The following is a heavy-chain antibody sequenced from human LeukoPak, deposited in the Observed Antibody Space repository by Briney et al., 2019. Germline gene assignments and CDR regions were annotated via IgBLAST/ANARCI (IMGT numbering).Heavy chain of an antibody. CDR2: IGGSGSST. D-gene: IGHD3-10*01. CDR3: ARKAGYYYGSGDY. CDR1: GFTFSSYA. J-gene: IGHJ4*02. Sequence: PGGSLRLSCAASGFTFSSYAMNWVRRAPGKGLEWVSAIGGSGSSTYYTDSVKGRFTISRDNSKNTLYLEMNSLRVEDTAVYYCARKAGYYYGSGDYWGQGTLVTVSS. V-gene: IGHV3-23*01.